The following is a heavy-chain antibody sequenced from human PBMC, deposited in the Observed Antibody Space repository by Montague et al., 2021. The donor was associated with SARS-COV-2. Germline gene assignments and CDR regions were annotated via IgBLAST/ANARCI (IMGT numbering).Heavy chain of an antibody. CDR2: IYYSGST. Sequence: TLSLTCTVSGGSISSGGYYWSWIRQHPGKGLEWIGYIYYSGSTYYNPSLKSRVTISVDTSKNQFSLKLSSVTAADTAVYYCAREKRHYCSSTSCYDNYYYYYGMDVWDQGTTVTVSS. CDR3: AREKRHYCSSTSCYDNYYYYYGMDV. CDR1: GGSISSGGYY. J-gene: IGHJ6*02. V-gene: IGHV4-31*03. D-gene: IGHD2-2*01.